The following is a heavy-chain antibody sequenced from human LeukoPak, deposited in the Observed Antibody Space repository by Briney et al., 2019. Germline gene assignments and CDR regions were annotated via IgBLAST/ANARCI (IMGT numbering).Heavy chain of an antibody. CDR3: ARGSATYYDSSGKRWSTAFDY. J-gene: IGHJ4*02. V-gene: IGHV1-69*13. CDR2: IIPIFGTA. CDR1: GGTFSGYA. Sequence: SVKVSCKASGGTFSGYAISWVRQAPGQGLEWMGGIIPIFGTANYAQKFQGRVTITADESTSTAYMELSSLRSEDTAVYYCARGSATYYDSSGKRWSTAFDYWGQGTLVTVSS. D-gene: IGHD3-22*01.